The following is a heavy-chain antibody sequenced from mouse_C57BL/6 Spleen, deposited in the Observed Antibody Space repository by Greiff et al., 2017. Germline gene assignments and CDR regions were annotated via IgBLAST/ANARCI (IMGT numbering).Heavy chain of an antibody. CDR3: ARRDY. V-gene: IGHV5-12*01. CDR2: ISNGGGST. J-gene: IGHJ4*01. Sequence: EVQLMESGGGLVQPGGSLKLSCAASGFTFSDYYMYWVRQTPEKRLEWVAYISNGGGSTYYPDTVKGRFTISRDNAKNTLYLQMSRLKSEDTAMYYCARRDYWGQGTSVTVSS. CDR1: GFTFSDYY.